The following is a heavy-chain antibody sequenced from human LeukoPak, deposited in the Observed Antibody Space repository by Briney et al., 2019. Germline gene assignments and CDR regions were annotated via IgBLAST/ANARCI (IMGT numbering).Heavy chain of an antibody. CDR3: PSGLTRRMECFDP. D-gene: IGHD3-3*01. CDR1: GGSFSGYF. J-gene: IGHJ5*02. V-gene: IGHV4-34*01. CDR2: INDGVST. Sequence: SEALSVTCAVHGGSFSGYFWCWIRQPPGEGLEWIGEINDGVSTKYNPSLMCGVGISFDTSKKEFSLKWNSIAGEDTAVYYFPSGLTRRMECFDPCGQGPL.